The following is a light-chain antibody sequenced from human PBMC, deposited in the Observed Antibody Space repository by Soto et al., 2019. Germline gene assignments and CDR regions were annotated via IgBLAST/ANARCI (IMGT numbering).Light chain of an antibody. Sequence: DVQMTQSPSSLSASVGDRVTITCRASQDISNYLAWYQQKPGKVPELLIYTASTLQSGVPSRFSGSGSGTDFTLTISSLQPEDVATYYYQKYNSAPFTFGPGTKVDIK. V-gene: IGKV1-27*01. CDR3: QKYNSAPFT. CDR1: QDISNY. CDR2: TAS. J-gene: IGKJ3*01.